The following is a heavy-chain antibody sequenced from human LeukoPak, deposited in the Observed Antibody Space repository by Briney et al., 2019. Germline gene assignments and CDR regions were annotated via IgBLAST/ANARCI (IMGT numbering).Heavy chain of an antibody. CDR2: ISGSGGST. V-gene: IGHV3-23*01. Sequence: PGGSLRLSCAASGFTFSSYAMSWVRQAPGKGLEWVSAISGSGGSTYYTDSVKGRFTISRDNSKNTLYLQMNSLRAGDTAVYSCAKGHAVYWSSASCYLDHWGQGTLVTVSP. CDR1: GFTFSSYA. D-gene: IGHD2-2*01. CDR3: AKGHAVYWSSASCYLDH. J-gene: IGHJ4*02.